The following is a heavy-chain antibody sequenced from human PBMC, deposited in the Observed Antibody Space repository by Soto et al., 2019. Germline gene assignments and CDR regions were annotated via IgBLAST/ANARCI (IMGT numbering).Heavy chain of an antibody. CDR2: IYPGDSDA. J-gene: IGHJ5*02. CDR1: GYNFATYW. CDR3: ARHGFYGDYASNYFDP. V-gene: IGHV5-51*01. D-gene: IGHD4-17*01. Sequence: GESLKISCKASGYNFATYWIAWVRQIPGKGLEYMGIIYPGDSDARYSPSFQGQVTFSADKSISTAYLQWSSLTASDTAIYYCARHGFYGDYASNYFDPWGQGTLVTVSS.